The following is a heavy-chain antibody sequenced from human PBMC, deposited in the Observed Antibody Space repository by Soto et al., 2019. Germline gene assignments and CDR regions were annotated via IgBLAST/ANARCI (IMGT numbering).Heavy chain of an antibody. V-gene: IGHV1-8*01. CDR3: ARLYDSSGYYYYYYGMDV. Sequence: AASVKVSCKASGYTFTSYDINWVRQATGQGLEWMGWMNPNSGNTGYAQKFQGRVTMTRNTSISTAYMELSSLRSEDTAVYYCARLYDSSGYYYYYYGMDVWGQGTTVTVSS. CDR2: MNPNSGNT. J-gene: IGHJ6*02. CDR1: GYTFTSYD. D-gene: IGHD3-22*01.